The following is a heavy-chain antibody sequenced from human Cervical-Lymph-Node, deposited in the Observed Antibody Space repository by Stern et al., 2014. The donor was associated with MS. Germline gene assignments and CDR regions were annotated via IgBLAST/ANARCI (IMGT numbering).Heavy chain of an antibody. D-gene: IGHD2-2*01. CDR1: GCTFSSCYA. J-gene: IGHJ5*02. CDR3: ARGTVSNRPAASLHNRFDP. CDR2: ILTILHLP. Sequence: QVQLVESGAEVKTPGSSVKLSCKASGCTFSSCYADCWLRHPPGQRLEWSGMILTILHLPFYAQMFQPRPTITADTTTCPVHMNLTSLTSEDTAVYYCARGTVSNRPAASLHNRFDPWGQGTLVTVSS. V-gene: IGHV1-69*09.